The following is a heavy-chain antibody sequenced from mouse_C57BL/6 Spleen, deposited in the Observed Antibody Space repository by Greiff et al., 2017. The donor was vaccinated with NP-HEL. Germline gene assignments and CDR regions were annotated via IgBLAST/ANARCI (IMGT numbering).Heavy chain of an antibody. J-gene: IGHJ2*01. Sequence: VQLQQSGAELMKPGASVKLSCKATGYTFTGYWIEWVKQRPGHGLEWIGEILPGSGSTNYNEKFKGKATFTADTSSNTAYMQLSSLTTEDSAIYYCASPNYDAGGGYYFDYWGQGTTLTVSS. CDR3: ASPNYDAGGGYYFDY. CDR1: GYTFTGYW. CDR2: ILPGSGST. D-gene: IGHD2-4*01. V-gene: IGHV1-9*01.